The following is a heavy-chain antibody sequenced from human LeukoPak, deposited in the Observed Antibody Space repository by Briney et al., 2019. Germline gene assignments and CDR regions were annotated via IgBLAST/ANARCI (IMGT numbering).Heavy chain of an antibody. CDR3: LRGSCSSVSCNLDS. D-gene: IGHD2-2*01. Sequence: PGGSLRLSCAASGFTFSSYSMNWVRQAPGKGLEWVSSISSSGSFIYYADSLRGRFTISRDNAKNSLYLQMNSLRAEDTAVYYCLRGSCSSVSCNLDSWGQGTLVTVSS. V-gene: IGHV3-21*01. CDR2: ISSSGSFI. J-gene: IGHJ4*02. CDR1: GFTFSSYS.